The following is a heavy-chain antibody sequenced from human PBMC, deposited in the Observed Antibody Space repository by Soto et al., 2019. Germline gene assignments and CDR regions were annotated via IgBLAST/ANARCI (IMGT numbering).Heavy chain of an antibody. V-gene: IGHV3-33*01. CDR2: IWYDGSNK. J-gene: IGHJ6*02. CDR1: GFTFSSYG. Sequence: GGSLRLSCAASGFTFSSYGMHWVRQAPGKGLEWVAVIWYDGSNKYYADSVKGRFTISRDNSKNTLYLQMKSLRAEDTAVYYCARDRVVVPAATNGYYYYGMDVWGQGTTVTVSS. D-gene: IGHD2-2*01. CDR3: ARDRVVVPAATNGYYYYGMDV.